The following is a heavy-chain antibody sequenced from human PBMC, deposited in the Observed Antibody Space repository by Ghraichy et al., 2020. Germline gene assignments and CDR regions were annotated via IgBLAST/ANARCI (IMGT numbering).Heavy chain of an antibody. J-gene: IGHJ6*02. CDR1: GFTFCGYA. Sequence: GESLRLSCAASGFTFCGYAMHWVRQAPGKGMEWVTVISYDGSNKYYADSVKGRFTISRDKSKDTLYLQMNSLRAEDTAVYYCARDKWRSRGVTIMGFVEDVYYYGMDVWGPGPTVTVSS. V-gene: IGHV3-30*04. CDR2: ISYDGSNK. D-gene: IGHD3-10*01. CDR3: ARDKWRSRGVTIMGFVEDVYYYGMDV.